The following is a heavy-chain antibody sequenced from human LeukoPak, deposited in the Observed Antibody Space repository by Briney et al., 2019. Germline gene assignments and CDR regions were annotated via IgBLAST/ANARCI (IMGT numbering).Heavy chain of an antibody. J-gene: IGHJ3*02. CDR1: GGTFSNYA. V-gene: IGHV1-69*05. Sequence: ASVKVSCKASGGTFSNYAISWVRQAPGQGLEWMGRIIPIFGTANYAQKFQGRVTITTDESTSTAYMELSSLRSEDTAVYYCARATMVRGVIVLSAFDIWGQGTMVTVSS. D-gene: IGHD3-10*01. CDR2: IIPIFGTA. CDR3: ARATMVRGVIVLSAFDI.